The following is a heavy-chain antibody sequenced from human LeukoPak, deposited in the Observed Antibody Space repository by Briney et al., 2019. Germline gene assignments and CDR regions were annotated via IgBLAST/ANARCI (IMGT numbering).Heavy chain of an antibody. Sequence: GGSLRLSCAASGFTFSIYGMHWVRQAPGKGLEWVAFILHDGTSKYYTDSVKGRFTISRDNSKNTLDLQMNNLRAGDTAVYYCAKGYRSSSGYYFDYWGQGTLVTVSS. D-gene: IGHD6-6*01. V-gene: IGHV3-30*18. CDR2: ILHDGTSK. J-gene: IGHJ4*02. CDR3: AKGYRSSSGYYFDY. CDR1: GFTFSIYG.